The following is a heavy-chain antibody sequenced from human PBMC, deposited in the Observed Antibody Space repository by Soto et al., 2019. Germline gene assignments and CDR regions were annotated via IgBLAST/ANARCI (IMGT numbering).Heavy chain of an antibody. Sequence: EVQLVESGGGLVKPGGSLRLSCAASGFTFSSYSMNWVRQAPGKGLEWVSSISSSSSYIYYADSVKGRFTISRDNAKNSLYLQLNSLRAEDTAVYYCARQFGRAFDIWGQGTMVTVSS. CDR3: ARQFGRAFDI. CDR1: GFTFSSYS. D-gene: IGHD3-10*01. V-gene: IGHV3-21*01. J-gene: IGHJ3*02. CDR2: ISSSSSYI.